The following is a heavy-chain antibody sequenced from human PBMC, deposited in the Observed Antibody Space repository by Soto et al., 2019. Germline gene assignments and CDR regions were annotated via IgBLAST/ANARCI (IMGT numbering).Heavy chain of an antibody. D-gene: IGHD1-26*01. CDR2: INHSGST. CDR1: GGSFSGYY. V-gene: IGHV4-34*01. J-gene: IGHJ6*02. CDR3: ARLPSGSYRGYYYYYRMDV. Sequence: ASETLSLTCAVYGGSFSGYYWSWIRQPPGKGLEWIGEINHSGSTNYNPSLKSRVTISVDTSKNQFSLKLSSVTAADTAVYYCARLPSGSYRGYYYYYRMDVWGQGTTVTVSS.